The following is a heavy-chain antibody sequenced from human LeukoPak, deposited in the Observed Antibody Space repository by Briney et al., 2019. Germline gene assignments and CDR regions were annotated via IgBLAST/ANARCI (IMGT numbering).Heavy chain of an antibody. D-gene: IGHD2-8*01. CDR3: ARVTYCTTTSCHPLGWFDP. Sequence: PSETLSLTCAVYGGPFSGYYWSWIRQAPGKGLEWNGEINHSGSFNYNPSLKSRLLILVDTSKNQFSLKWSSVTAADTAVYYCARVTYCTTTSCHPLGWFDPWGQGTLVTVSS. J-gene: IGHJ5*02. V-gene: IGHV4-34*01. CDR1: GGPFSGYY. CDR2: INHSGSF.